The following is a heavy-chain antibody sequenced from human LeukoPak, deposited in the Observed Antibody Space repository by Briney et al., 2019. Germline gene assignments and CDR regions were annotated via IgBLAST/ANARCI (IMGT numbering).Heavy chain of an antibody. J-gene: IGHJ4*02. Sequence: GGSLRLSCAASGFTFSSHWMHWVRQAPGKGLVWVSHIKSDGSGTSYADSVKGQFTISRDNAKNTRHLQMNSLRAEDTAIYYCARALGYWGQGSLVTVSS. CDR1: GFTFSSHW. CDR2: IKSDGSGT. V-gene: IGHV3-74*01. CDR3: ARALGY.